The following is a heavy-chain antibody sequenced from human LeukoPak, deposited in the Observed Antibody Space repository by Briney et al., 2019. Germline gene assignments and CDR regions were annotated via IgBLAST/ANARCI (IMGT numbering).Heavy chain of an antibody. D-gene: IGHD6-19*01. CDR1: GFTFSNYW. CDR3: VRGGGWYSDY. J-gene: IGHJ4*02. CDR2: IKKDGSGK. V-gene: IGHV3-7*03. Sequence: GGSLRLSCVVSGFTFSNYWMSWVRQTPGKGREWVANIKKDGSGKYYVDAVKGRFTISRDNVNNSLYLQMSSLRAEDTAVYYCVRGGGWYSDYWGQGTLVTVSS.